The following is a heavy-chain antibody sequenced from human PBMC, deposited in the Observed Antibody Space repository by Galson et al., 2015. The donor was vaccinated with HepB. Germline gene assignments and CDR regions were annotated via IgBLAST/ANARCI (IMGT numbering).Heavy chain of an antibody. D-gene: IGHD3-3*01. CDR3: AREGDPYDYGSALDY. J-gene: IGHJ4*02. V-gene: IGHV3-33*08. Sequence: SPRLSCAASGLAFRKNGMHWVRQAPGKGLERVAVISYDGSNREYADSVRGRFTISRDVSKNTLYLQMNSLRAADTAVYYCAREGDPYDYGSALDYWGQGTLVTVSS. CDR2: ISYDGSNR. CDR1: GLAFRKNG.